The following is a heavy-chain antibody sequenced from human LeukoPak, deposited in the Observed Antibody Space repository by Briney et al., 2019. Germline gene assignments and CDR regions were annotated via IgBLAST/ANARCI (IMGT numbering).Heavy chain of an antibody. CDR1: GGSISSYS. V-gene: IGHV4-4*07. J-gene: IGHJ4*02. CDR2: IYTSGST. D-gene: IGHD2-15*01. CDR3: ARAVHCSGGSCYFDY. Sequence: SETLSLTCTVSGGSISSYSWSWIRRPAGKGLEWIGRIYTSGSTKYNPSLTSRVTMSVDTSKNQFSLKLRSVTAADTAVYYCARAVHCSGGSCYFDYWGQGTLVTVSS.